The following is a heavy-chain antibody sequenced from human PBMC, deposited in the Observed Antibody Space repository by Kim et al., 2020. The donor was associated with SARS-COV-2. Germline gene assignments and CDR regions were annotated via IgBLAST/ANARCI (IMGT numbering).Heavy chain of an antibody. CDR3: ARGGVPAAISWFDP. CDR1: GFTFSSYS. D-gene: IGHD2-2*01. V-gene: IGHV3-21*01. Sequence: GGSLRLSCAASGFTFSSYSMNWVRQAPGKGLEWVSSISSSSSYIYYADSVKGRFTISRDNAKNSLYLQMNSLRAEDTAVYYCARGGVPAAISWFDPWGQGTLVTVSS. CDR2: ISSSSSYI. J-gene: IGHJ5*02.